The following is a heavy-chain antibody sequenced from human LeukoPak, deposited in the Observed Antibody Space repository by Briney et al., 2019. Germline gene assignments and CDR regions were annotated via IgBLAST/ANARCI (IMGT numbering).Heavy chain of an antibody. CDR2: IYSDDTT. D-gene: IGHD3-22*01. CDR3: AKVPPYLGVVVVIVYFDY. CDR1: GFTVSGNY. Sequence: GGSLRLSCAVSGFTVSGNYMSWIRQAPGKGLEWVSLIYSDDTTLYADSVKGRFTISRDISKNTLYLQMSSLRAEDTAVYYCAKVPPYLGVVVVIVYFDYWGQGTLVTVSS. J-gene: IGHJ4*02. V-gene: IGHV3-53*01.